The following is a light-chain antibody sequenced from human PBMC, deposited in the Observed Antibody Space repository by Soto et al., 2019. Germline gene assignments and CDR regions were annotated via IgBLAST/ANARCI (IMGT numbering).Light chain of an antibody. CDR3: QQSYSTPWT. CDR1: QTISSY. J-gene: IGKJ1*01. CDR2: GAS. Sequence: IQMTQSQSAMSASVGDRVTITSLACQTISSYLNWFQQKSGKAPRLLIYGASNLQSGVPARFSGRESGTDFILTISSLQPEDFATYYCQQSYSTPWTFGQGTKVDI. V-gene: IGKV1-39*01.